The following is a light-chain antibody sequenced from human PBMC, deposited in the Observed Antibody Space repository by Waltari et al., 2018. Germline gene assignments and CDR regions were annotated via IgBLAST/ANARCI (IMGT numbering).Light chain of an antibody. CDR2: DAS. J-gene: IGKJ1*01. CDR1: QSISTY. Sequence: EIVLTQSPDTLFLSPGERANLSCRASQSISTYLAWYQQRPGQAPRLLIYDASNRATGIPARFSGSGSGTDFTLTISSLEPEDFAVYYCQQRSNWWTFGQGTKVEIK. CDR3: QQRSNWWT. V-gene: IGKV3-11*01.